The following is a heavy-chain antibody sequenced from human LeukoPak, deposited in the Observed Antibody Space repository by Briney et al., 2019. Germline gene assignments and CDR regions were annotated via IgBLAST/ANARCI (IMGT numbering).Heavy chain of an antibody. Sequence: SSETMSLTYTVSGGSISSSSYYWGWIRQPPGKGLEWIGSIYYSGSTYYNPSLKSRVTISVDTSKNQFSLKLSSVTAADTAVYYCARDSRDGYNPLDYWGQGTLVTVSS. CDR2: IYYSGST. V-gene: IGHV4-39*02. J-gene: IGHJ4*02. D-gene: IGHD5-24*01. CDR3: ARDSRDGYNPLDY. CDR1: GGSISSSSYY.